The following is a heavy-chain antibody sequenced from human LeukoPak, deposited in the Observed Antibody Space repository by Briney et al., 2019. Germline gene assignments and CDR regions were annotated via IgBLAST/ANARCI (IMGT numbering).Heavy chain of an antibody. CDR1: GFTFDDYA. D-gene: IGHD5-24*01. J-gene: IGHJ4*02. CDR2: IGWNSGSI. V-gene: IGHV3-9*01. CDR3: AKDGRWLQLEYYFDY. Sequence: GRSLRLSCAASGFTFDDYAMHWVRQAPGKGLEWVSTIGWNSGSIGYADSVKGRFTISRDNAKNSLYLQMNSLRAEDTAFYYCAKDGRWLQLEYYFDYWGQGTLVTVSS.